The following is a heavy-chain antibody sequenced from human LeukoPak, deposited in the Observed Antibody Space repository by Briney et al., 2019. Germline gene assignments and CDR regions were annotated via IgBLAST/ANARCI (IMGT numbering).Heavy chain of an antibody. Sequence: GGSLRLSCTASGFTFGDYAMSWVRQAPGKGLEWVGFIRSKAYGGTTEYAGSVKGRFTISRDDSKSIAYLQMNSLKTEDTAVYYCTRGLRLLWFGPPDYWGQGTLVTVSS. CDR1: GFTFGDYA. J-gene: IGHJ4*02. CDR3: TRGLRLLWFGPPDY. V-gene: IGHV3-49*04. CDR2: IRSKAYGGTT. D-gene: IGHD3-10*01.